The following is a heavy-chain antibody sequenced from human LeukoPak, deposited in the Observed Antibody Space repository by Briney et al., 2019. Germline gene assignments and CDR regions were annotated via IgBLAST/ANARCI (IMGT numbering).Heavy chain of an antibody. CDR1: GGSISSGDYY. D-gene: IGHD1-7*01. Sequence: PSQTLSLTCTVSGGSISSGDYYWSWIRQPPGKGLEWIGYIYYSGSTYYNPSLKSRVTISVDTSKNQFSLKLSSVTAADTAVYYCARVRLELVYAFDIWGQGTMVTVSS. CDR3: ARVRLELVYAFDI. V-gene: IGHV4-30-4*01. J-gene: IGHJ3*02. CDR2: IYYSGST.